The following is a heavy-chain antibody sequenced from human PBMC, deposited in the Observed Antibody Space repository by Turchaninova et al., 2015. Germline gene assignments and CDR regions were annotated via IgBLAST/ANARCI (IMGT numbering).Heavy chain of an antibody. CDR2: VFYSDRT. J-gene: IGHJ4*02. V-gene: IGHV4-39*01. D-gene: IGHD5-12*01. CDR3: ATHPRSGXDSPXX. CDR1: GGSISSGGYY. Sequence: QLQLQESGPGLVKPSETLSLTCTVSGGSISSGGYYWGWFRQPPGKGLDWLGGVFYSDRTDYNPSLNIRVTXXVDTXKNQLXXRLXSXTAADTAXXXCATHPRSGXDSPXXWGQGSLVTXSS.